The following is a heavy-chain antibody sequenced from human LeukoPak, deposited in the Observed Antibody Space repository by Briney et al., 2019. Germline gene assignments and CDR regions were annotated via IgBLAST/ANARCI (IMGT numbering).Heavy chain of an antibody. CDR2: INHSGST. CDR3: AVPGYSSGWYARLDY. Sequence: SETLSLTCAVYGGSFSGYYWSWIRQPPGKGLEWIGEINHSGSTNYNPSLKSRVTISVDTSKNLFSLKLSSVTAADTAVYYCAVPGYSSGWYARLDYWGQGTLVTVSS. D-gene: IGHD6-19*01. J-gene: IGHJ4*02. CDR1: GGSFSGYY. V-gene: IGHV4-34*01.